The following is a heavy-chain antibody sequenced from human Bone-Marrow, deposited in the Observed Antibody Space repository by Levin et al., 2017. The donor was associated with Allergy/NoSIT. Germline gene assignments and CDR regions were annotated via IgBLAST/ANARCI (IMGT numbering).Heavy chain of an antibody. Sequence: GASVKVSCKASGATFSSHYIHWVRQAPGHGLEWMGIIKPVGGSITYAQKFQGRVTMTSDTSTTTVFMELSSLRSEDTAVYYCARNDFWGGQKWFDPWGQGTLVTVSS. D-gene: IGHD3-3*01. CDR2: IKPVGGSI. CDR1: GATFSSHY. V-gene: IGHV1-46*01. J-gene: IGHJ5*02. CDR3: ARNDFWGGQKWFDP.